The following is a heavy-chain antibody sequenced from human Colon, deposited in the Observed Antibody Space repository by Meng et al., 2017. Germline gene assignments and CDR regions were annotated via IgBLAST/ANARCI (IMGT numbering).Heavy chain of an antibody. Sequence: QVRLQSSGQGLGKPSETLSLTCTASGASIKSYFWSWLRQAPGKGLEWIASIYYSGRTDYNPSLKSRVAISVDTSKSHFSLNLSSVTAADTAVYYCATSDRVPGWFDPWGQGTLVTVSS. CDR2: IYYSGRT. V-gene: IGHV4-59*01. J-gene: IGHJ5*02. CDR3: ATSDRVPGWFDP. CDR1: GASIKSYF. D-gene: IGHD3-10*01.